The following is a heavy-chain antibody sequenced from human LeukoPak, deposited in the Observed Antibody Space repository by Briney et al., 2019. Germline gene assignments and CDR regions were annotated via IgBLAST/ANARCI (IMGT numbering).Heavy chain of an antibody. D-gene: IGHD3-10*01. CDR2: ISYDGSNK. CDR3: ANEYSVTDFLSSRHRGYYFDY. Sequence: GGSLRLSCAASGFTFSSYGMHWVRQAPGKGLEWVAVISYDGSNKYYADSVKGRFTISRDNSKNTLYLQMNSLRAEDTAVYYCANEYSVTDFLSSRHRGYYFDYWGQGTLVTVSS. J-gene: IGHJ4*02. CDR1: GFTFSSYG. V-gene: IGHV3-30*18.